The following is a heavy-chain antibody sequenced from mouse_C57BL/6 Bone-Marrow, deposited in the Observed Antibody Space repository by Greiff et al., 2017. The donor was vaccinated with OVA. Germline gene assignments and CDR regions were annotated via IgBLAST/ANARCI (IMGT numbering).Heavy chain of an antibody. CDR3: ARFTTVVALYYYAMDY. Sequence: QVQLQQPGAELVKPGASVKLSCKASGYTFTSYWMHWVKQRPGQGLEWIGMIHPNSGSTNYNEKFKSKATLTVDKSSSTAYMQLSSLTSEDSAVYYCARFTTVVALYYYAMDYWGQGTSVTVSS. CDR2: IHPNSGST. D-gene: IGHD1-1*01. V-gene: IGHV1-64*01. CDR1: GYTFTSYW. J-gene: IGHJ4*01.